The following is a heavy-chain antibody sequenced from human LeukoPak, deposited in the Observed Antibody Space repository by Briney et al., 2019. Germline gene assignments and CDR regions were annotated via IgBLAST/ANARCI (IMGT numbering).Heavy chain of an antibody. D-gene: IGHD3-3*01. CDR3: ARASIFGTLNWFDP. CDR1: GDSISGFY. V-gene: IGHV4-59*12. CDR2: IYYSGST. J-gene: IGHJ5*02. Sequence: KTSETLSLTCTVSGDSISGFYWSWIRQPPGKGLEWIGGIYYSGSTYYNPSLKSRVTISVDTSKNQFSLKLSSVTAADTAVYYCARASIFGTLNWFDPWGQGTLVTVSS.